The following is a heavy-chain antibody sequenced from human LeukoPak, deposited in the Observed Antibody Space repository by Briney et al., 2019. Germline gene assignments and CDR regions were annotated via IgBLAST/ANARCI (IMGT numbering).Heavy chain of an antibody. CDR1: GGSISSGDYY. CDR2: IYYSGST. Sequence: PSETLSLTCTVSGGSISSGDYYWSWIRQPPGKGLEWIGYIYYSGSTYYNPSLKSRVTISVDTSKNQFSLKLSSVTAADTAVYYCARLGGIAAAGPLDYYYYMDVWRKGTTVTVSS. J-gene: IGHJ6*03. D-gene: IGHD6-13*01. V-gene: IGHV4-30-4*02. CDR3: ARLGGIAAAGPLDYYYYMDV.